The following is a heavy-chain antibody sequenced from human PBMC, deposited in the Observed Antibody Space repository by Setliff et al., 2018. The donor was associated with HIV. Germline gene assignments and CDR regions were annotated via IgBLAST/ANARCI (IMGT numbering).Heavy chain of an antibody. V-gene: IGHV3-53*01. J-gene: IGHJ4*02. CDR3: ATDCAVVGGTGSLDS. Sequence: GGSLRLSCVASGLSVGDNYVAWVRLAPGRGLGWVSVIYPGGASFYSDSVKGRFIISRDNAKNSLYLQMNSLRVEDTAVYYCATDCAVVGGTGSLDSWGQGTLVTVSS. D-gene: IGHD1-26*01. CDR2: IYPGGAS. CDR1: GLSVGDNY.